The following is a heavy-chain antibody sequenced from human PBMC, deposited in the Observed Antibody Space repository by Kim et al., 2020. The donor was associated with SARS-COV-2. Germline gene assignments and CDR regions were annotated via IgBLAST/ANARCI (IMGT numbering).Heavy chain of an antibody. Sequence: SVKGRFTISRDNSKNTLYLQMNSLRAEDTAVYYCAKGRRYYGSGSYYFDYWGQGTLVTVSS. V-gene: IGHV3-23*01. CDR3: AKGRRYYGSGSYYFDY. D-gene: IGHD3-10*01. J-gene: IGHJ4*02.